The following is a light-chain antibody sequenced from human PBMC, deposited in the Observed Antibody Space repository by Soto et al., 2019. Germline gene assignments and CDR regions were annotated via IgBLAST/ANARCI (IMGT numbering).Light chain of an antibody. CDR3: QQSYSTPYT. V-gene: IGKV1-39*01. Sequence: DIQMTQSPTSLSASVGDRVTITCRASQSINSYLNWYQQKPGKAPKLLIHVASSLQSGVPSRFSGSGSGTAFTLTISSLQPEDFGTYYCQQSYSTPYTFGQGTNLEIK. CDR2: VAS. J-gene: IGKJ2*01. CDR1: QSINSY.